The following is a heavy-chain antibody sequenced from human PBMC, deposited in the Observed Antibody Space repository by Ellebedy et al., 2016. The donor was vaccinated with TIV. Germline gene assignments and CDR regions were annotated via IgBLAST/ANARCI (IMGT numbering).Heavy chain of an antibody. Sequence: SETLSLTXVAYGGRFSGYYWTWIRQPPAKGLEWIAQIIHSGTTNYNPSLRSRATISQDLSKNQFSLNLSGVTAADTAVYYCARDLKYYYGSGYDHWGQGTLVTVSS. CDR1: GGRFSGYY. CDR3: ARDLKYYYGSGYDH. V-gene: IGHV4-34*12. CDR2: IIHSGTT. J-gene: IGHJ4*02. D-gene: IGHD3-10*01.